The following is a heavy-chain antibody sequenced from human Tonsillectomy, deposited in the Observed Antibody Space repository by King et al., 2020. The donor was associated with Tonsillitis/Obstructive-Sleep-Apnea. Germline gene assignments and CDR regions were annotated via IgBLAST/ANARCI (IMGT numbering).Heavy chain of an antibody. D-gene: IGHD5-18*01. J-gene: IGHJ5*02. V-gene: IGHV3-66*01. CDR1: GFTVSRNY. Sequence: VQLVESGGGLVQPGGSLRLSCAASGFTVSRNYMSWVRQAPGKGLEWVSVIYSGGSTYYADSVKGRYTISRDNSKNTLYLQMNSLRAEDTAVYYCARGLWIHLWHPFDPWGQRTLVTVSS. CDR3: ARGLWIHLWHPFDP. CDR2: IYSGGST.